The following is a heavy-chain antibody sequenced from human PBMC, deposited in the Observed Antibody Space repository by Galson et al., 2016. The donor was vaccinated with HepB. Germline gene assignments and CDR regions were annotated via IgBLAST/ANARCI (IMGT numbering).Heavy chain of an antibody. CDR1: GFTFSDYY. CDR3: AGGTMIRGLT. CDR2: ISSSISYT. V-gene: IGHV3-11*06. D-gene: IGHD3-10*01. Sequence: SLRLSCAASGFTFSDYYLSWIRQAPVKGLEWISYISSSISYTYYADAVKGRFTFSRDNAENSLYLQMNSLRVEDTAVYYCAGGTMIRGLTWGQGTLVTVSS. J-gene: IGHJ4*02.